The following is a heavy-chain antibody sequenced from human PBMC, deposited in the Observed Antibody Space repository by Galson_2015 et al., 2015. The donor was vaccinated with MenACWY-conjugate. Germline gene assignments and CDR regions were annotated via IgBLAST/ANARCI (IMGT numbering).Heavy chain of an antibody. CDR1: GYSFTNCW. J-gene: IGHJ3*02. D-gene: IGHD1-26*01. V-gene: IGHV5-51*03. CDR3: ARRQWEPTGKCAFDI. Sequence: QSGAEVKKPGESLKISCKGSGYSFTNCWIGWVRQMPGKGLEWMGIIYPGDSDTRYSPSLQGQVTTSVDKSITTAYLQWSSLKASDTAIYYCARRQWEPTGKCAFDIWGQGTMVSVSS. CDR2: IYPGDSDT.